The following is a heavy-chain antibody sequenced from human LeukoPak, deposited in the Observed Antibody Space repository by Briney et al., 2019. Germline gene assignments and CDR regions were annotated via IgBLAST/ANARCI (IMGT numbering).Heavy chain of an antibody. CDR3: AKDRRYYYDSSGYYPYYFDY. CDR2: ISGSGGST. Sequence: GGSLRLSCAASGFTFSTYWMHWVRQAPGEGLVWVSTISGSGGSTYYADSVKGRFTISRDYSKNTLYLQMNSLRAEDTAVYYCAKDRRYYYDSSGYYPYYFDYWGQGTLVTVSS. V-gene: IGHV3-23*01. CDR1: GFTFSTYW. D-gene: IGHD3-22*01. J-gene: IGHJ4*02.